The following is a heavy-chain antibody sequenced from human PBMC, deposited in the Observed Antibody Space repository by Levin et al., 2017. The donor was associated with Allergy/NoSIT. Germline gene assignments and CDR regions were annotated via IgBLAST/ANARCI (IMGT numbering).Heavy chain of an antibody. Sequence: PGGSLRLSCAASGFTVNSNYMSWVRQAPGKGLEWVSVIFSGGSSYYADSVKGRFTISRDNSKNTLYLQMNSMRVEDTAVYYCARAGKEGIRYFDWLFLWGQGTLVTVSS. V-gene: IGHV3-53*01. CDR2: IFSGGSS. D-gene: IGHD3-9*01. CDR3: ARAGKEGIRYFDWLFL. J-gene: IGHJ4*02. CDR1: GFTVNSNY.